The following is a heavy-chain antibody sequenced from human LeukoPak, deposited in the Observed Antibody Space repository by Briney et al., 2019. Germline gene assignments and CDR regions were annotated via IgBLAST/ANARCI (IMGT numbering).Heavy chain of an antibody. CDR1: GYAFSAYY. Sequence: ASVKVSCKASGYAFSAYYMHWVRQAPGQGLEWMGWISAYNGHTNYAQKLQDRVTMTTDTSTSTAYMELRSLRSDDTAVYYCARDRVTMVRGVTKPRPKNNWFDPWGQGTLVTVSS. CDR2: ISAYNGHT. CDR3: ARDRVTMVRGVTKPRPKNNWFDP. V-gene: IGHV1-18*04. J-gene: IGHJ5*02. D-gene: IGHD3-10*01.